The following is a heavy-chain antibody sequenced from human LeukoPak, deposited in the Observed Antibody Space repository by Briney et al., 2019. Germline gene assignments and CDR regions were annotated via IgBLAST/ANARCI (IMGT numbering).Heavy chain of an antibody. D-gene: IGHD3-22*01. Sequence: PSETLSLTCTVSGGSISSGSYYWSWIRQPAGKGLEWIGRIYTSGSTNYNPSLKSRFTISVDTSKNQFSLKLSSVTAADTAVYYCARADYYDSSGYSSYYYYGMDVWGQGTTVTVSS. J-gene: IGHJ6*02. V-gene: IGHV4-61*02. CDR1: GGSISSGSYY. CDR3: ARADYYDSSGYSSYYYYGMDV. CDR2: IYTSGST.